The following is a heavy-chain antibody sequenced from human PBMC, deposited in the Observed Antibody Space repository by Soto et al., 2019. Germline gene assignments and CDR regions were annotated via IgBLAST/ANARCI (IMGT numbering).Heavy chain of an antibody. Sequence: HVQLVQSGAEVKTPGSSLKVSCRVSGSRFSNYVISWVRQAPGHGLEWLGRIIPIFNSTKYAQSFQGRVTITADKSTSTASLEFTSLRSDDTAVYHCAREGRGKKAGYNGLVSLGFWGQGTPVTVSS. J-gene: IGHJ4*02. CDR2: IIPIFNST. CDR1: GSRFSNYV. D-gene: IGHD2-2*02. V-gene: IGHV1-69*06. CDR3: AREGRGKKAGYNGLVSLGF.